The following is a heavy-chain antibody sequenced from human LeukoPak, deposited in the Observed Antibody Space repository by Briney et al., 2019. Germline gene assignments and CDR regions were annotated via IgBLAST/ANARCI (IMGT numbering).Heavy chain of an antibody. CDR2: IYYSGST. Sequence: PSETLSLTCTVSGGSISSSSYYWGWIRQPPGKGLEWIGSIYYSGSTYYNPSLKSRVTISVDTSKNQFSLKLSSVTAADTAVYYCARHVKLDHDAFDIWGQGTMVTVSS. J-gene: IGHJ3*02. V-gene: IGHV4-39*01. D-gene: IGHD1-1*01. CDR3: ARHVKLDHDAFDI. CDR1: GGSISSSSYY.